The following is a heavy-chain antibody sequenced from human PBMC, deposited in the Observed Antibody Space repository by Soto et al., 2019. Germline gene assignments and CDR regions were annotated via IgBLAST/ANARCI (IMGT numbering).Heavy chain of an antibody. CDR2: IFPADSDT. D-gene: IGHD3-3*01. CDR3: ARHLSDSVRYLDY. Sequence: GESLKISCKVSGYNFDTSWIGWVRQMPGKGLEWMGIIFPADSDTRYSPSFQGQVTLSVDKSISTAYLQWSSLKASDTAMYYCARHLSDSVRYLDYWGQGTLVTVSS. V-gene: IGHV5-51*01. J-gene: IGHJ4*02. CDR1: GYNFDTSW.